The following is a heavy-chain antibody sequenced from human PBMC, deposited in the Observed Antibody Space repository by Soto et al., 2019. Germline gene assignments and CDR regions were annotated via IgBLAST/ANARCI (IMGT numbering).Heavy chain of an antibody. CDR1: GYTFSNYG. D-gene: IGHD3-22*01. V-gene: IGHV1-18*01. J-gene: IGHJ4*02. CDR2: INPYNGNT. Sequence: QVQLVQSGAEVKSPGASVSVSCKASGYTFSNYGITWVRQAPGQGLEWLGWINPYNGNTNYAQKSPGRVTMTTDTSTSTAYMELRSLRSDDTAVYYCAGIPVGRGGYFEHYFDYWGQGTLVTVSS. CDR3: AGIPVGRGGYFEHYFDY.